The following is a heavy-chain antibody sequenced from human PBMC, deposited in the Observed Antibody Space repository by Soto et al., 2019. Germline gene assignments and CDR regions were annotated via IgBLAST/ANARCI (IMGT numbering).Heavy chain of an antibody. Sequence: RGESLKISCKGSGYSFTSYWIGWVRQMPGKGLEWMGIIYPGDSDTRYSPSFQGQVTISADKSISTAYLQWSSLKASDTAMYYCARQTGITGTTAYYYYYMDVWGKGTTVTVSS. V-gene: IGHV5-51*01. D-gene: IGHD1-7*01. CDR3: ARQTGITGTTAYYYYYMDV. J-gene: IGHJ6*03. CDR2: IYPGDSDT. CDR1: GYSFTSYW.